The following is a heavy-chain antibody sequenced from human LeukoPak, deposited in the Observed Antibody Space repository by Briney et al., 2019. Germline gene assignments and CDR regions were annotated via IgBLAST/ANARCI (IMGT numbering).Heavy chain of an antibody. Sequence: PSETLLLTCSVYGGSFNLYYWGWIRQTPGKGLEWIGEINPSGRTNYNPSLKSRVTTSIDTSKNQFSLSLSSLTAADTAVYYCARRWNYGTDYYMDVWGKGTMVTVSS. CDR1: GGSFNLYY. CDR2: INPSGRT. V-gene: IGHV4-34*01. D-gene: IGHD1-7*01. CDR3: ARRWNYGTDYYMDV. J-gene: IGHJ6*03.